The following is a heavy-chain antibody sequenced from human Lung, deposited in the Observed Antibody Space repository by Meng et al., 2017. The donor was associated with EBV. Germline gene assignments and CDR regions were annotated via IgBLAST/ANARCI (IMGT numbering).Heavy chain of an antibody. CDR1: GGSISNGYY. Sequence: QVQPRTCAPELVKPPQTLSPTCTVSGGSISNGYYWSWVRQNPGKGLEWIGYMYYSGSTYYNPSLKSRVIISVDRSNNQFSLELNSVSAADTAVYYCARAKWGHSYGSEALYFDHWGPGTLVTVSS. V-gene: IGHV4-30-4*08. J-gene: IGHJ4*02. CDR3: ARAKWGHSYGSEALYFDH. CDR2: MYYSGST. D-gene: IGHD5-18*01.